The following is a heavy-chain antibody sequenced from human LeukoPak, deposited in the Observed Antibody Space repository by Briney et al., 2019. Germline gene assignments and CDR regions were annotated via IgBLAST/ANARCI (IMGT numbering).Heavy chain of an antibody. V-gene: IGHV4-30-2*01. CDR2: IYHSGST. J-gene: IGHJ5*02. Sequence: SETLSLTCAVSGGSISSGGYSWSWIRQPPGKGLEWIGYIYHSGSTYYNPSLKSRVTISVDRSKNQFSLKLSSVTAADTAVYYCARSLWFGELSWFDPWGQGTLVTVSS. D-gene: IGHD3-10*01. CDR1: GGSISSGGYS. CDR3: ARSLWFGELSWFDP.